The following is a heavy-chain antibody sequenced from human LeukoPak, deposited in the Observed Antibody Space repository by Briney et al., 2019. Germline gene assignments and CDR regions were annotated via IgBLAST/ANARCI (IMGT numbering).Heavy chain of an antibody. CDR1: GFTFSSYA. V-gene: IGHV3-23*01. CDR3: AKGSYYDSSGSFYFDY. CDR2: ISGSGDNT. Sequence: GGSLRLSCAASGFTFSSYAMSWVRQAPGKGLEWVSGISGSGDNTYYADSVKGRFAISRDNSKNTLYVQVNSLGTEDTAAYYCAKGSYYDSSGSFYFDYWGQGTLVTVSS. J-gene: IGHJ4*02. D-gene: IGHD3-22*01.